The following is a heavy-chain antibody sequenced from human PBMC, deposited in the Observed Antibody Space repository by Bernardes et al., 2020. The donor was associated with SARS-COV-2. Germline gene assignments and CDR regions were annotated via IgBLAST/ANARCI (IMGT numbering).Heavy chain of an antibody. CDR3: AKFGPYGSGSYYSYWFDP. CDR2: IIPIFGTA. CDR1: GGTFSSYA. D-gene: IGHD3-10*01. Sequence: SVKVSCKASGGTFSSYAISWVRQAPGQGLEWMGRIIPIFGTANYAQKFQGRVTITADESTSTAYMELSSLRSEDTAVYYCAKFGPYGSGSYYSYWFDPWGQGTLVTVSS. J-gene: IGHJ5*02. V-gene: IGHV1-69*13.